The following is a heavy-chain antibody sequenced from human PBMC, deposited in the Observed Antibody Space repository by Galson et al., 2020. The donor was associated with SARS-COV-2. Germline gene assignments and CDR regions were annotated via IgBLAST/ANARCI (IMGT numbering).Heavy chain of an antibody. D-gene: IGHD2-2*02. Sequence: ASVKVPCKASGYTLTDYYMHWVRQAPGQGLEWMGWINPNNGGTNYAQKFQGRVTMTRDTSISTVYMDLISLRSDDTAVYYCARVRGCSRDSGATCYNQWLDPWGQGTLVTVSS. CDR1: GYTLTDYY. CDR3: ARVRGCSRDSGATCYNQWLDP. V-gene: IGHV1-2*02. CDR2: INPNNGGT. J-gene: IGHJ5*02.